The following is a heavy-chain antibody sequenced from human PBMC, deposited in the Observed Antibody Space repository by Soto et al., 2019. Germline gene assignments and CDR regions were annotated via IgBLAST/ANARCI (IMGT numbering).Heavy chain of an antibody. CDR3: ASRDPGTSVDY. CDR1: GGSFTSNNW. V-gene: IGHV4-4*02. Sequence: SETLSLTCAVPGGSFTSNNWWTWVRQPPGQGLEWIGEIYRTGCTNYNPSLKSRVTISLDKSENQFSLKVTSLTAADTAVYYCASRDPGTSVDYWGQGTLVTVSS. D-gene: IGHD1-7*01. J-gene: IGHJ4*02. CDR2: IYRTGCT.